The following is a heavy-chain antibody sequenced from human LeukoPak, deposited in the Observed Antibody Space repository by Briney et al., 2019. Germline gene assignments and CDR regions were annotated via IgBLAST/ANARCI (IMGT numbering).Heavy chain of an antibody. J-gene: IGHJ4*02. D-gene: IGHD3-22*01. CDR2: IRNKAKSYTT. CDR1: GFTFSDHY. CDR3: AGAVSDSSGHYYFDY. V-gene: IGHV3-72*01. Sequence: PGGSLRLSCAASGFTFSDHYMDWVRQAPGKGLEWVGRIRNKAKSYTTEYAASVMGGFTVSRDDSKNSVYLQMNSLKSEDTAVYYCAGAVSDSSGHYYFDYWGQGTLVTVSS.